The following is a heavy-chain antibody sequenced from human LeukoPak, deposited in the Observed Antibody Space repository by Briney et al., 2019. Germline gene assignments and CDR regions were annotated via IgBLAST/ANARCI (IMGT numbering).Heavy chain of an antibody. Sequence: GGSLRLSCAASGFTFSRCAMSWVRQAPGKGLEWVSVIYSGGSTYYADSVKGRFTISRDNSKNTLYLQMNSLRAEDTAVYYCARGTSGYFNYYYYYMDVWGKGTTVTVSS. CDR2: IYSGGST. J-gene: IGHJ6*03. CDR3: ARGTSGYFNYYYYYMDV. D-gene: IGHD3-22*01. CDR1: GFTFSRCA. V-gene: IGHV3-53*01.